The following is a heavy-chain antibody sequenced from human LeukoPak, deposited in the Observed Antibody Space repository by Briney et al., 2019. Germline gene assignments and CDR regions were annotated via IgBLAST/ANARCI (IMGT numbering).Heavy chain of an antibody. CDR1: GFTFSSYS. CDR3: AKVASSGPPNRVY. Sequence: PGGSLRLSCAASGFTFSSYSMNWVRQAPGKGLEWGSYISSSSSTIYYADSVKGRFTISRDNAKNSLYLQMNSPRAEDTALYYCAKVASSGPPNRVYWGQGTLVTVSS. CDR2: ISSSSSTI. J-gene: IGHJ4*02. V-gene: IGHV3-48*01. D-gene: IGHD3-22*01.